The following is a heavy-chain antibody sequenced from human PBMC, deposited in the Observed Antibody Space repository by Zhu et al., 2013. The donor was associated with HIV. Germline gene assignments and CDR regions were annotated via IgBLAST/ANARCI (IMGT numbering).Heavy chain of an antibody. CDR1: GFTFTSSA. CDR3: AAGDFWSGYYYYYGMDV. D-gene: IGHD3-3*01. V-gene: IGHV1-58*01. J-gene: IGHJ6*02. CDR2: IVVGSGNT. Sequence: QLVQSGPEVKKPGTSVKVSCKASGFTFTSSAVQWVRQARGQRLEWIGWIVVGSGNTNYAQKFQERVTITRDMSTSTAYMELSSLRSEDTAVYYCAAGDFWSGYYYYYGMDVWGRRTTVTVSS.